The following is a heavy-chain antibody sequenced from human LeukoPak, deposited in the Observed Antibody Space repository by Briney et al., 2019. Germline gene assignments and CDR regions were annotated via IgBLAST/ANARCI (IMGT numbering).Heavy chain of an antibody. V-gene: IGHV3-30*02. CDR1: GFTFSSYG. CDR2: IRYDGSNK. Sequence: GGSLRLSRAASGFTFSSYGMHWVRQAPGKGLEWVAFIRYDGSNKYYADSVKGRFTISRDNSKNTLYLQMNSLRAEDTAVYYCARALEWLLLGAFDIWGQGTMVTVSS. D-gene: IGHD3-3*01. CDR3: ARALEWLLLGAFDI. J-gene: IGHJ3*02.